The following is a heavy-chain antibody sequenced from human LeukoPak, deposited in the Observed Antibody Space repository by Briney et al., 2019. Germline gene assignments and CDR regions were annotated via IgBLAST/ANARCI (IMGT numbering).Heavy chain of an antibody. D-gene: IGHD3-3*01. J-gene: IGHJ4*02. V-gene: IGHV1-2*02. CDR1: GYTFTGYY. CDR2: INPNSGGT. CDR3: ARVNYDFWSGYTY. Sequence: GASVKVSCKASGYTFTGYYMHWVRQAPGQGLEWMGWINPNSGGTNYAQKFQGRVTMTRDTSISTAYMELSRLRSDDTAVYYCARVNYDFWSGYTYWGQGTLVTVSS.